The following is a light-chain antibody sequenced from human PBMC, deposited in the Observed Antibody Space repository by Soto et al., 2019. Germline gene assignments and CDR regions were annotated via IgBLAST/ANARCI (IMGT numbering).Light chain of an antibody. J-gene: IGKJ4*01. Sequence: EIVLTQSPGTLSLSPGERATLSCRASQSVSSSYLAWYQQKPGQAPRLLIYGASSRATGIPDRFSGSGSGTDFTLTISRLEPGDFAVYYCQRYGSSPPLTFGGGTKVDIK. CDR1: QSVSSSY. V-gene: IGKV3-20*01. CDR3: QRYGSSPPLT. CDR2: GAS.